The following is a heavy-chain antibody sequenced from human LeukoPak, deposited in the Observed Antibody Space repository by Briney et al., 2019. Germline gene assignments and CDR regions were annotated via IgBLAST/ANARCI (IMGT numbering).Heavy chain of an antibody. CDR2: MYHSGST. D-gene: IGHD3-10*01. V-gene: IGHV4-59*08. CDR3: ARNPFRGATSAFDV. Sequence: SETLSLTCTVSSGSTSSYYWSWLRQPPGKGLEWIGYMYHSGSTNYNPSHKSRVTISVDTSNNQFSLKLRSVTAADTAVYYCARNPFRGATSAFDVWGQGTMVTVFS. CDR1: SGSTSSYY. J-gene: IGHJ3*01.